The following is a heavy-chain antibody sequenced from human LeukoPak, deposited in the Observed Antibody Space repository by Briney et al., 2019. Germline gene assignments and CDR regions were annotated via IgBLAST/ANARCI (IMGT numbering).Heavy chain of an antibody. D-gene: IGHD3/OR15-3a*01. CDR2: DGTNI. V-gene: IGHV3-33*01. J-gene: IGHJ4*02. CDR1: GFSFRTSG. Sequence: GRSLRLSCAASGFSFRTSGMRWVRQAPGRGLEWVAVDGTNIYYADSVKGRFTISRDNSKNTLYLQMNSLSGEDAAVYYCARDKDWYFDYWGQGTLVTVSS. CDR3: ARDKDWYFDY.